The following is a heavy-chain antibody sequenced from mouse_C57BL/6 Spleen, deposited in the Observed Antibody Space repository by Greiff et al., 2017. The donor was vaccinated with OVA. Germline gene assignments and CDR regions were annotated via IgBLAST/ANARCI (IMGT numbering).Heavy chain of an antibody. D-gene: IGHD5-1-1*01. CDR2: ISGGGGNT. J-gene: IGHJ4*01. CDR1: GFTFSSYT. Sequence: EVHLVESGGGLVKPGGSLKLSCAASGFTFSSYTMSWVRQTPGKRLEWVATISGGGGNTYYPDSVKGRFTISRDNAKNTLYLQMSSLRSEDTALYYCARQRYTSYYAMDYWGQGTSVTVSS. V-gene: IGHV5-9*01. CDR3: ARQRYTSYYAMDY.